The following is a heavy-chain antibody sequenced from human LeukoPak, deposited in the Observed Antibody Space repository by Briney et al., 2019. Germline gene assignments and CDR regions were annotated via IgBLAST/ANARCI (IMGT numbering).Heavy chain of an antibody. D-gene: IGHD6-19*01. J-gene: IGHJ4*02. CDR2: VIPIFGTA. CDR1: GGTFSSYA. V-gene: IGHV1-69*13. CDR3: ARTSGWYDHYFDY. Sequence: SVKVSCKASGGTFSSYAISWVRQAPGQGLEWMGGVIPIFGTANYAQKFQGRVTITADESTSTAYMELSSLRSEDTAVYYCARTSGWYDHYFDYWGQGTLVTVSS.